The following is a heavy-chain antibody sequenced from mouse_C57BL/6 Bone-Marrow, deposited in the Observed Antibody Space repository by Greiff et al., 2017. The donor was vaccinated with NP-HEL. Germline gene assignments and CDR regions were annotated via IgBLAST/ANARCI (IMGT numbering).Heavy chain of an antibody. CDR3: ARGISSYYYGSSYEGRYFDY. CDR2: IHPNSGST. D-gene: IGHD1-1*01. V-gene: IGHV1-64*01. J-gene: IGHJ2*01. CDR1: GYTFTSYW. Sequence: QVQLQQPGAELVKPGASVKLSCKASGYTFTSYWMHWVKQRPGQGLEWIGMIHPNSGSTNYNEKFKSKATLTVDKSSSTAYMQLSSLTSEDSAVYYCARGISSYYYGSSYEGRYFDYWGQGTTLTVSS.